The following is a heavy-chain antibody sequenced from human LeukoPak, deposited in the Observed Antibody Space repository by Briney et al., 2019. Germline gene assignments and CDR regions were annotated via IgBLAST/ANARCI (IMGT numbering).Heavy chain of an antibody. Sequence: ETLCLTCAVSGGSFSGYYWSWIRQPPGKGLEWVGEINHSGSTNDNASLKSRVTRSVDTYKNQFSLKLRSVTAADTAVYYCARALVWYFDLWGRGTLVTVSS. V-gene: IGHV4-34*01. CDR1: GGSFSGYY. CDR3: ARALVWYFDL. J-gene: IGHJ2*01. CDR2: INHSGST.